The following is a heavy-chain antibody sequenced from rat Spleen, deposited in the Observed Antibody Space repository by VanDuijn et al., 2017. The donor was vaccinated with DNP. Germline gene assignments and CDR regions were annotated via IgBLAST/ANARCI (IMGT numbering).Heavy chain of an antibody. D-gene: IGHD1-11*01. CDR2: IWTGGST. V-gene: IGHV2-30*01. J-gene: IGHJ2*01. Sequence: QVQLKESGPGLGQPSQTLSLTCTVSGFSLTSYNVHWVRQPTGKGLEWMGIIWTGGSTDYNSALKSRLSISRDTSKSQVFLKMNSLQTEDIATYYGARGGGGYFDYWGQGVMVTVSS. CDR3: ARGGGGYFDY. CDR1: GFSLTSYN.